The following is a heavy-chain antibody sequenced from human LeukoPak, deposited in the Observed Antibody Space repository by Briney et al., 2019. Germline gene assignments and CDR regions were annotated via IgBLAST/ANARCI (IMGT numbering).Heavy chain of an antibody. V-gene: IGHV3-23*01. J-gene: IGHJ4*02. CDR3: AKHPFGEFGSIDY. CDR2: IRDSGFST. D-gene: IGHD3-10*01. CDR1: GFTFSSYA. Sequence: GGSLRLSCAASGFTFSSYAMSWVRQPPGKGLEWVSGIRDSGFSTYYADSVKGRFTISRDNSKNTLYLQMNSLRAEDTAVYYCAKHPFGEFGSIDYWGQGTLVTVSS.